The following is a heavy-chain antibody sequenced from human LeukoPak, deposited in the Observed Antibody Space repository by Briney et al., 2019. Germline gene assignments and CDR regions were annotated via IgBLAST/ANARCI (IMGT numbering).Heavy chain of an antibody. Sequence: GRSLRLSCAASGFTFSSYGMHWVRQAPGKGLEWVAFIRLDGSNKYYADSVRGRFTISRDNSKNTLYLQMNSLRAEDTALYYCAKPHFDYRGQGTLVTVSS. CDR2: IRLDGSNK. CDR3: AKPHFDY. V-gene: IGHV3-30*02. CDR1: GFTFSSYG. J-gene: IGHJ4*02.